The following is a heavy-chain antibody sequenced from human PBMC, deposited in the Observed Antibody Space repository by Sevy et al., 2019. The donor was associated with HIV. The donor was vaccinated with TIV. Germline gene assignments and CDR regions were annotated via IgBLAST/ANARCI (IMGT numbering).Heavy chain of an antibody. V-gene: IGHV3-30-3*01. J-gene: IGHJ4*02. CDR1: GCTFSSYA. D-gene: IGHD3-22*01. CDR2: ISYDGSNK. CDR3: ARAIVVVPSLDY. Sequence: GGSLRLSCAASGCTFSSYAMHWVRQAPGKGLEWVAVISYDGSNKYYADSVKGRFTISRDNSKNTLYLQMNSLRAEDTAEYYCARAIVVVPSLDYWRQGTLVTVSS.